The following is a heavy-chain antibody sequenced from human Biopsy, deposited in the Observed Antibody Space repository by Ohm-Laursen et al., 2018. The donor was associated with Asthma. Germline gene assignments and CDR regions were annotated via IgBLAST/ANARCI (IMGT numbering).Heavy chain of an antibody. CDR3: ARTTYGDDGFDP. V-gene: IGHV4-59*07. D-gene: IGHD4-17*01. J-gene: IGHJ5*02. Sequence: SDTLSLTCTVSGGSISSYYWSWIRQPPGKGLEWIGYIYFSGSTYYNPSLKSRVSISLDTSKNQFSLSLTSVTAADTAVYYCARTTYGDDGFDPWGQGTLVTVSS. CDR1: GGSISSYY. CDR2: IYFSGST.